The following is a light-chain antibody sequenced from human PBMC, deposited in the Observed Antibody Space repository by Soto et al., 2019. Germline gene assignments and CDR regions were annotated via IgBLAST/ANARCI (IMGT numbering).Light chain of an antibody. Sequence: LTQPASVSGSPGQSITISCTGTSSDVGGYNYVSWYQQHPGKAPKLMIYDVSNRPSGVSNRFSGSKSGNTASLTISGLQAEYEADYYCSSYTSSSLYVFGTGTKVTVL. V-gene: IGLV2-14*01. CDR3: SSYTSSSLYV. CDR1: SSDVGGYNY. J-gene: IGLJ1*01. CDR2: DVS.